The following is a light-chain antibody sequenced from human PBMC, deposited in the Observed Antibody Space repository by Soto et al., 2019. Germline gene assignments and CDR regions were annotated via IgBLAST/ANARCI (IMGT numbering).Light chain of an antibody. J-gene: IGKJ1*01. Sequence: EIVLTQSPGTLSLSPGERATLSYRASQSVSSSYLAWYQQKPGQAPRLLIYGASSRATGIPDRFSGSGSGTDFTLTIRRLEPEDFAVYYCQQYGSSPRTFGQGTKVEIK. CDR3: QQYGSSPRT. CDR2: GAS. CDR1: QSVSSSY. V-gene: IGKV3-20*01.